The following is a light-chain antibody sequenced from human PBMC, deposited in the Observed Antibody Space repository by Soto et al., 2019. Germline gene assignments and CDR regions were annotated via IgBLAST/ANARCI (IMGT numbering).Light chain of an antibody. J-gene: IGKJ2*01. CDR2: DAS. V-gene: IGKV3D-20*02. CDR3: QQYNNWPYT. CDR1: QSVSSSY. Sequence: EIVLTQSPGTLSLSPGERATLSCRASQSVSSSYLAWYQQKPGQAPRLLIYDASSRATGIPDRFSGSGSGTDFTLTISRLEPEDVAVYYCQQYNNWPYTSGQGTKLEIK.